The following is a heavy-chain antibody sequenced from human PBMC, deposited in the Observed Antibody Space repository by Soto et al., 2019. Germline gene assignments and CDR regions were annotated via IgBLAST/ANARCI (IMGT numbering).Heavy chain of an antibody. CDR2: IWYDGSNK. Sequence: SLRLSCAASGFTFSSYGMHWVRQAPGKGLEWVAVIWYDGSNKYYADSVKGRFTISRDNSKNTLYLQMNSLRAEDTAVYYCARDRCAGSCYSEPDYWGQGTLVTVSS. J-gene: IGHJ4*02. D-gene: IGHD2-15*01. CDR3: ARDRCAGSCYSEPDY. CDR1: GFTFSSYG. V-gene: IGHV3-33*01.